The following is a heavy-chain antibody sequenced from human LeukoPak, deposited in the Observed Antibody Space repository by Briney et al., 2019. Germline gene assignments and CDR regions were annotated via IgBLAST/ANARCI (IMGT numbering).Heavy chain of an antibody. CDR3: ARDSGGGYSYGSVFGMDV. CDR2: IYYSGST. CDR1: GGSISSGGYY. J-gene: IGHJ6*02. Sequence: PSQTLSLTCTVSGGSISSGGYYWSWIRQHPGKGLEWIGYIYYSGSTYYNPSLMSRVTISVDTSKNQFSLKLSSVTAADTAVYYCARDSGGGYSYGSVFGMDVWGQGTTVTVSS. D-gene: IGHD5-18*01. V-gene: IGHV4-31*03.